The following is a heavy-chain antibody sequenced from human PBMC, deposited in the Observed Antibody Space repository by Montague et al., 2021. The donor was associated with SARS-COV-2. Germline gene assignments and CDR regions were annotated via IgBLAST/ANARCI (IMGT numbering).Heavy chain of an antibody. V-gene: IGHV4-59*08. CDR2: IYYDGST. CDR3: ARLGLGGYDILTGYYQSGMDV. J-gene: IGHJ6*02. CDR1: GGSIRSYY. Sequence: SETLSLTCTVSGGSIRSYYWSWIRQTPGKGLEWIGYIYYDGSTNYNPSLKSRVTISVDTSKKQFSLKLSSVTAADTAVYYCARLGLGGYDILTGYYQSGMDVWGQGTTVTVSS. D-gene: IGHD3-9*01.